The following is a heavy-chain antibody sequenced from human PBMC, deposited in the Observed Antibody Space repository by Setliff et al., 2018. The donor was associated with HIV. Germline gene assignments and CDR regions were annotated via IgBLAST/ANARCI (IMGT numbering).Heavy chain of an antibody. V-gene: IGHV3-7*03. J-gene: IGHJ4*02. CDR2: IKQDGSEK. Sequence: PGGSLRLSCAASGFTFSTYGMSWVRQTPGKGLEWVANIKQDGSEKYYVDSVKGRFTISRDNAKNSLYLQMNSLRAEDTAVYYCAGRMAGYWGQGTLVTVSS. CDR1: GFTFSTYG. D-gene: IGHD2-8*01. CDR3: AGRMAGY.